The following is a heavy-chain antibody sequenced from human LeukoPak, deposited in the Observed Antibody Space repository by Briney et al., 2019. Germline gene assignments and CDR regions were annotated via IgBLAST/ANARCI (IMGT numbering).Heavy chain of an antibody. J-gene: IGHJ4*02. CDR2: ISGSGGST. CDR1: GFTFSSYA. V-gene: IGHV3-23*01. CDR3: ADFGSGSYCFDY. D-gene: IGHD3-10*01. Sequence: GVLRLSCAASGFTFSSYAMSWVRQAPGKGLEWVSAISGSGGSTYYADSVKGRFTISRDNSKNTLYLQMDSLRAEDTAIYYCADFGSGSYCFDYWGQGTLVTVSS.